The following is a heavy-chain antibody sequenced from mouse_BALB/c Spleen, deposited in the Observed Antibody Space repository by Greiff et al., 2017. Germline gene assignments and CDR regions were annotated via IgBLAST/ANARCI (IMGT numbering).Heavy chain of an antibody. D-gene: IGHD2-12*01. CDR3: TRALNKTTRTPFDY. V-gene: IGHV5-6-4*01. Sequence: EVQRVESGGGLVKPGGSLKLSCAASGFTFSSYTMSWVRQTPEKRLEWVATISSGGSYTYYPDSVKGRFTISRDTAKNTLYLQMSSLKSEDTAMYYCTRALNKTTRTPFDYWGQGTLVTVSA. J-gene: IGHJ3*01. CDR2: ISSGGSYT. CDR1: GFTFSSYT.